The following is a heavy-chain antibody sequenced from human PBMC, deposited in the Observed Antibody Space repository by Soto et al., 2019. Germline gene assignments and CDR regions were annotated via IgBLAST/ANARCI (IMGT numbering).Heavy chain of an antibody. CDR3: ALLFPNLYNWFDP. Sequence: KTSETLSLTCTVSGGSISSSSYYWGWIRQPPGKGLEWIGSIYYSGSTYYNPSLKSRVTISVDTSKNQFSLKLSSVTAADTAVYYCALLFPNLYNWFDPWGQGTLVTVSS. V-gene: IGHV4-39*01. CDR1: GGSISSSSYY. D-gene: IGHD7-27*01. J-gene: IGHJ5*02. CDR2: IYYSGST.